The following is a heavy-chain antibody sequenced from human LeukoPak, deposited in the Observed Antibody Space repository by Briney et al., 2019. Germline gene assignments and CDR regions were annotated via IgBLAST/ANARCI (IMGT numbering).Heavy chain of an antibody. CDR1: GFMFSSYW. D-gene: IGHD6-13*01. CDR3: ARDLSKQQLVPVFDY. V-gene: IGHV3-7*01. Sequence: PGGSLRLSCAASGFMFSSYWMTWVRQAPGKGLEWVANIKQAGSENSYVDSVKGRFTISRDNAKNSLYLQMNSLRAEDTAVYYCARDLSKQQLVPVFDYWGQGTLVTVSS. J-gene: IGHJ4*02. CDR2: IKQAGSEN.